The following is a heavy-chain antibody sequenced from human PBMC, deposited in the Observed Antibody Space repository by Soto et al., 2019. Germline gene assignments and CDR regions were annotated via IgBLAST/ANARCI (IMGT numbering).Heavy chain of an antibody. J-gene: IGHJ5*01. CDR2: INHRRST. CDR1: GGSFSGYY. D-gene: IGHD3-22*01. CDR3: ASSTFFPDSRGYHFKNLDS. V-gene: IGHV4-34*01. Sequence: PSETLSLTCAVYGGSFSGYYWTWIRQPPGKGLEWIGEINHRRSTSYNPSLKRRVTMSIDTSKNQFSLHLTSVTAADTAMYYCASSTFFPDSRGYHFKNLDSWGQGTLVTVSS.